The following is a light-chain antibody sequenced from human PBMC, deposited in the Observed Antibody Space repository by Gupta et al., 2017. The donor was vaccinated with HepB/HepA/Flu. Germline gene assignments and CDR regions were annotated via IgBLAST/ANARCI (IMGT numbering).Light chain of an antibody. CDR1: SSDVGGYDY. CDR2: YVN. Sequence: QSALTQPACVSGSPGQSITTSCTGTSSDVGGYDYVPWYQQRPDTAPKLMIYYVNNRPSGVSRRFSGSKSGNTASLTISGLQAENEADYYCTSYRSSSTPVLFGGGTKLTVL. CDR3: TSYRSSSTPVL. J-gene: IGLJ2*01. V-gene: IGLV2-14*03.